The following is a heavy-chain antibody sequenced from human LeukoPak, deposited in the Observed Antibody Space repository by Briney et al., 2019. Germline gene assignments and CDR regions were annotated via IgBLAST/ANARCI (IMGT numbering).Heavy chain of an antibody. D-gene: IGHD6-19*01. J-gene: IGHJ3*02. Sequence: ASVKVSCKASGYPFTGYYMHWVRQAPGQGLEWMGWINPNSGGTNYAQKFQGRVTMTRDTSISTAYMELSRLRSDDTAVYYCASCIAVATDAFDIWGQGTMVTVSS. CDR3: ASCIAVATDAFDI. V-gene: IGHV1-2*02. CDR2: INPNSGGT. CDR1: GYPFTGYY.